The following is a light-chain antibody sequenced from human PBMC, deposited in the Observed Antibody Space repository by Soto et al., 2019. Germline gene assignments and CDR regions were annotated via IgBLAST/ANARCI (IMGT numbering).Light chain of an antibody. CDR1: QGIGND. Sequence: IQVTQSPSSVSASVGDRVTITCRASQGIGNDLGWYQQKPGKAPKLLIYAASTLQSGVPSRFSGSESGTDFTLTISSLQPEDFATYYCLQDYNYPRTFGQGTKVDIK. CDR2: AAS. V-gene: IGKV1-6*01. J-gene: IGKJ1*01. CDR3: LQDYNYPRT.